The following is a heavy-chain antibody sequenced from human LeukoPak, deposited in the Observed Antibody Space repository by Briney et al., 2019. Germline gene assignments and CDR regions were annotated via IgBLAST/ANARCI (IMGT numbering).Heavy chain of an antibody. CDR3: AKELGMAAAGKTFFDN. V-gene: IGHV3-30*18. J-gene: IGHJ4*02. Sequence: GGSLRLSCAASGFTFSSYGMHWVRQAPGKGLEWVAVISYDGSNKYYADSVKGRFTISRDNSKNTLYLQMNSLRAEDTAVYYCAKELGMAAAGKTFFDNWDQGTLVTVSS. CDR2: ISYDGSNK. CDR1: GFTFSSYG. D-gene: IGHD6-13*01.